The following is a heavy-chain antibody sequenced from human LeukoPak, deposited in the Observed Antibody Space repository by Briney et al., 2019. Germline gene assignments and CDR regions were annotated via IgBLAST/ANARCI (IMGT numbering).Heavy chain of an antibody. CDR1: GYRFTRYW. Sequence: GESLKISCKGSGYRFTRYWIAWVRQMPGKGLQWMGIIDPGDSETRYSPSFQGQVTITADKSISTAYLQWSSLKASDTAMYYCARLNDGFDIWGQGAMVIVSS. V-gene: IGHV5-51*01. J-gene: IGHJ3*02. CDR3: ARLNDGFDI. CDR2: IDPGDSET.